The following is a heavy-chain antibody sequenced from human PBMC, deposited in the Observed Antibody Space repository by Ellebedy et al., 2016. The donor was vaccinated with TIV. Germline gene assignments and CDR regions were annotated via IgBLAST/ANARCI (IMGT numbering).Heavy chain of an antibody. CDR2: INHSGST. J-gene: IGHJ4*02. CDR3: TRGLPAARYFDY. CDR1: GGSFSGYY. D-gene: IGHD6-6*01. V-gene: IGHV4-34*01. Sequence: SETLSLXCAVYGGSFSGYYWSWIRQPPGKGLEWIGEINHSGSTNYNPSLKSRVTISVDTSKNQFSLKLSSVTAADTAVYYCTRGLPAARYFDYWGQGTLVTVSS.